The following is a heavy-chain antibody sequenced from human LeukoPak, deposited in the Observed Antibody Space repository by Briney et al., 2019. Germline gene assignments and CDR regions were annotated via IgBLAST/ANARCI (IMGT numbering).Heavy chain of an antibody. Sequence: SETLSLTCTVSGGSISSYYWSWIRQPPGKGLEWIGYIYISGTTNYNPSLKSRVTMSVDTSKNQLSMKLTSVTAADTAVYYCARGSDFGDCWGQGTLVTVSS. CDR1: GGSISSYY. CDR2: IYISGTT. D-gene: IGHD4-17*01. CDR3: ARGSDFGDC. J-gene: IGHJ4*02. V-gene: IGHV4-59*01.